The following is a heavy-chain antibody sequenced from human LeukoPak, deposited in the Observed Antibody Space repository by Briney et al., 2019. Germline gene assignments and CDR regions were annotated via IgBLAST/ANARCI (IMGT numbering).Heavy chain of an antibody. CDR2: ISGSGGST. CDR3: AVNVGYGEN. Sequence: GGSLRLSCAASGFTFSSYAMRWVRQAPGKGVEWVSAISGSGGSTYYADSVKGRFTIARDNSKNPLYLQMNSLRAEDTAVYYCAVNVGYGENWGQGTLVTVSS. D-gene: IGHD4-17*01. CDR1: GFTFSSYA. V-gene: IGHV3-23*01. J-gene: IGHJ4*02.